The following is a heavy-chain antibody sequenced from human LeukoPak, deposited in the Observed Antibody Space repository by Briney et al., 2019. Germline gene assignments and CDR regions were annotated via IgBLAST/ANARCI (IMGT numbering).Heavy chain of an antibody. Sequence: GRSLRLSCAASGFTFSSYGMHWVRQAPGKGLEWVAVISYDGSNKYYADSVKGRFTISRDNSKNTLYLQMNSLRAEDTAVYYCAKHRGYSYGSLGVDVWGQGTTVTVSS. V-gene: IGHV3-30*18. CDR3: AKHRGYSYGSLGVDV. CDR1: GFTFSSYG. CDR2: ISYDGSNK. D-gene: IGHD5-18*01. J-gene: IGHJ6*02.